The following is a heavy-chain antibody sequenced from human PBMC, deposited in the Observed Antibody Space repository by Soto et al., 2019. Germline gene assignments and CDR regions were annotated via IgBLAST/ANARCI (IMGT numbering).Heavy chain of an antibody. Sequence: PSETLSLTCAVSGGSISSGGYSWSWIRQPPGKGLEWIGNIHGSGTTDYNPSLNIRLTISLDTSKNQFSLKLNSVTAADTAVYYCAKGGTSSLPFDYWGQGALVTVSS. CDR2: IHGSGTT. D-gene: IGHD2-2*01. V-gene: IGHV4-61*08. CDR1: GGSISSGGYS. J-gene: IGHJ4*02. CDR3: AKGGTSSLPFDY.